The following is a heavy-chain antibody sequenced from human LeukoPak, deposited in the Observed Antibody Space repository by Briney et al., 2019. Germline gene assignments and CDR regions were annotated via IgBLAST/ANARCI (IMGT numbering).Heavy chain of an antibody. Sequence: SVKVSCKASGGTFSSYAISWVRQAPGQGLEWMGGIIPIFGTANYAQKFQGRVTITADESTSTAYMELSSLGSEDTAVYYCAREWELRPYFDYWGQGTLVTVSS. CDR2: IIPIFGTA. J-gene: IGHJ4*02. CDR1: GGTFSSYA. V-gene: IGHV1-69*13. D-gene: IGHD1-26*01. CDR3: AREWELRPYFDY.